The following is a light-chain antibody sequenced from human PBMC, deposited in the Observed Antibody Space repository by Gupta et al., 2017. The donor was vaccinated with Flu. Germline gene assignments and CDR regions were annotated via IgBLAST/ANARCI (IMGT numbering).Light chain of an antibody. CDR2: EVS. CDR1: SSDVGAYEY. CDR3: SSYTSSSTDVV. Sequence: QSALTQPASVSGSPGQSITISCTGTSSDVGAYEYVSWYQQHPAKAPKLMIYEVSNRPSGVSNRFSGSKSGNTASLTISGLQTEDEADYDCSSYTSSSTDVVFGGGTKLTVL. V-gene: IGLV2-14*01. J-gene: IGLJ2*01.